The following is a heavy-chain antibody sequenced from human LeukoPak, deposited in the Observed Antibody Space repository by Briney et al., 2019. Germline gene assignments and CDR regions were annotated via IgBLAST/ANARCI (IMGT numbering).Heavy chain of an antibody. CDR3: ATGYSSGRRGY. CDR1: GFTFSTSS. Sequence: PGGSLRLSCAASGFTFSTSSMNWVRQAPGKGLEWVSSITSGASYIYYADPVKGRFTISRDNAKNSLYLQMNSLSAEDTAVYYCATGYSSGRRGYWGQGTLVTVSS. D-gene: IGHD6-19*01. J-gene: IGHJ4*02. CDR2: ITSGASYI. V-gene: IGHV3-21*01.